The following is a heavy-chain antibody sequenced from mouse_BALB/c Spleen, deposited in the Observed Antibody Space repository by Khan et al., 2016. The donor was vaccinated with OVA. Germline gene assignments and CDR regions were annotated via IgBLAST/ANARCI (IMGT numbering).Heavy chain of an antibody. J-gene: IGHJ3*01. V-gene: IGHV1S56*01. CDR2: IYPGNVNT. D-gene: IGHD2-10*02. CDR3: ARAGYGSFAY. CDR1: DYTFTSYF. Sequence: VQLQESGPELVKPGASVRISCKASDYTFTSYFIHWVKQRPGQGLEWIGWIYPGNVNTEYNERFMGKATLTADKSSSTTYMQLSSLTSEDSAVYFCARAGYGSFAYWGQGTLVTVSA.